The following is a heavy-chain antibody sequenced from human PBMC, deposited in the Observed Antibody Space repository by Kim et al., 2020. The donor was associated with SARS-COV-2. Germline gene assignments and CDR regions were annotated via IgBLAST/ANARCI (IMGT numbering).Heavy chain of an antibody. J-gene: IGHJ5*02. D-gene: IGHD3-16*01. V-gene: IGHV1-2*06. CDR3: ARDLSAGFMTTLFDWFDP. CDR1: GYTFTGYY. CDR2: INPNSGGT. Sequence: ASVKVSCKASGYTFTGYYMHWVRQAPGQGLEWMGRINPNSGGTNYAQKFQGRVTMTRDTSISTAYMELSRLRSDDTAVYYCARDLSAGFMTTLFDWFDPWGQGTLVTVSS.